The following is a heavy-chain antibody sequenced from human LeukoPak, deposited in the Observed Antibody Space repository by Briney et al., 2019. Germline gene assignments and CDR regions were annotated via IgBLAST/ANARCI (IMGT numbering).Heavy chain of an antibody. D-gene: IGHD3-10*01. CDR1: GFTFSNTW. J-gene: IGHJ4*02. V-gene: IGHV3-15*01. CDR2: IQSKTDGGTT. CDR3: ATLTVRGVINI. Sequence: GGSLRLSCAASGFTFSNTWMNWVRQAPGKGLEWVGRIQSKTDGGTTEYATPVKGRFTISRDDSKTTLYLQMNSLKTEDTAVYYCATLTVRGVINIWGQGTLVTVSS.